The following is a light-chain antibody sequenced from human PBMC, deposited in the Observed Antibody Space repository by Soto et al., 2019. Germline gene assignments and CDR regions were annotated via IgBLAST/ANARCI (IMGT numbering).Light chain of an antibody. J-gene: IGKJ1*01. CDR3: QQRSNWPPTWT. CDR2: DAS. V-gene: IGKV3-11*01. CDR1: QSVSSY. Sequence: EIVLPQSPATLSLPPEEKATLSCRASQSVSSYLAWYQQKPGQAPRLLIYDASNRATGIPARFSGSGSGTDFTLTISSLEPEDFAVYYCQQRSNWPPTWTFGQGTKVDIK.